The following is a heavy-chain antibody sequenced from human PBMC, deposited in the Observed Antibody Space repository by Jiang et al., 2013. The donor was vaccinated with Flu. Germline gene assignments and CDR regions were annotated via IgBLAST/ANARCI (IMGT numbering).Heavy chain of an antibody. CDR2: ISYDGSNK. CDR1: GFTFSSYA. D-gene: IGHD6-13*01. CDR3: ARGVRDSSSWYSSSWYFDL. Sequence: SCAASGFTFSSYAMHWVRQAPGKGLEWVAVISYDGSNKYYADSVKGRFTISRDNSKNTLYLQMNSLRAEDTAVYYCARGVRDSSSWYSSSWYFDLWGRGTLVTVSS. V-gene: IGHV3-30*04. J-gene: IGHJ2*01.